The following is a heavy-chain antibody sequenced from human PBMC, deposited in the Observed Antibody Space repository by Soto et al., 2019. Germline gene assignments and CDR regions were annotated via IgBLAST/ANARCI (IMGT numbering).Heavy chain of an antibody. J-gene: IGHJ6*03. CDR2: IYYSGST. Sequence: SETLSLTCTVSGGSISSGGYYWSWIRQHPGKGLEWIGYIYYSGSTYYNPSLKSRVTISVDTSKNQFSLKLSSVTAADTAVYYCARASGGVGTTKVSSCYYYYMDVWGKGTTVTVSS. D-gene: IGHD1-7*01. V-gene: IGHV4-31*03. CDR3: ARASGGVGTTKVSSCYYYYMDV. CDR1: GGSISSGGYY.